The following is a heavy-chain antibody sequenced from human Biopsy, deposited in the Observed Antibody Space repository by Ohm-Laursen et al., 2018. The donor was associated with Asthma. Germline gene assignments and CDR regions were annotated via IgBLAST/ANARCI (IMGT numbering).Heavy chain of an antibody. CDR3: ARAYGGSFFSGAFDI. J-gene: IGHJ3*02. Sequence: GSLRLSCAASGFTVSTNGMRWVRQAPGKGLEWVSVIYSGGGTYYADSVQGRVTISRDNSKNTLSLQMNSLRAEDTAVYYCARAYGGSFFSGAFDIWGQGTMVTVSS. D-gene: IGHD4-23*01. V-gene: IGHV3-53*01. CDR1: GFTVSTNG. CDR2: IYSGGGT.